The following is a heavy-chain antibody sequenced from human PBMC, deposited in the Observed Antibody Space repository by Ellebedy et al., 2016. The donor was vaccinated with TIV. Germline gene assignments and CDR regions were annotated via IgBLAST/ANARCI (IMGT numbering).Heavy chain of an antibody. V-gene: IGHV3-21*06. J-gene: IGHJ4*02. CDR2: IDFSGTGT. CDR3: ARDRGGGSCTD. Sequence: GESLKISXGASGFTFSIAGMTWVRQAPGKGLEWVATIDFSGTGTYYADSVKGRFIISRDNTKNLVFLQMNSLGVEDTAVYYCARDRGGGSCTDWGQGTLVTVSS. D-gene: IGHD2-15*01. CDR1: GFTFSIAG.